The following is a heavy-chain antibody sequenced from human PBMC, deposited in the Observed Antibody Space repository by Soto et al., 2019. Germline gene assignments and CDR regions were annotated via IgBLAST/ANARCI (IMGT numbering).Heavy chain of an antibody. D-gene: IGHD3-16*02. CDR3: AKVLPRYYYYYYYMDV. V-gene: IGHV3-30*18. Sequence: PGGSLRLSCAASGFTFSSYGMHWVRQAPGKGLEWVAVISYDGSNKYYADSVKGRFTISRDNSKNTLYLQMNSLRAEDTAVYYCAKVLPRYYYYYYYMDVWGKGTTVTVSS. J-gene: IGHJ6*03. CDR1: GFTFSSYG. CDR2: ISYDGSNK.